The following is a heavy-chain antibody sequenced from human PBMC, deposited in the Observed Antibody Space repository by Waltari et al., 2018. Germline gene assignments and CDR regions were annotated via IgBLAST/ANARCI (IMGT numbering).Heavy chain of an antibody. CDR3: ARGSDVVEVPAANGVVVGP. D-gene: IGHD2-2*01. Sequence: EVQLVESGGGLTQPGGSLRLTCVVSGFTFSKYWMHWVRQAPGKGLVGVSRINGDGTTPNHADSVKGRFPIPRDSAKNTLYLQMNSLRPDDTAVYFCARGSDVVEVPAANGVVVGPWGQGTQVTVSS. CDR2: INGDGTTP. CDR1: GFTFSKYW. V-gene: IGHV3-74*01. J-gene: IGHJ5*02.